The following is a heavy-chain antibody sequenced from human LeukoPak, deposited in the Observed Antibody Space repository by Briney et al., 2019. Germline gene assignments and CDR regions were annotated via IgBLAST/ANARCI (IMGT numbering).Heavy chain of an antibody. J-gene: IGHJ4*02. CDR1: GSTFTSYA. CDR2: INAGNGNT. CDR3: SRGAWFGQLLTHFVY. D-gene: IGHD3-10*01. V-gene: IGHV1-3*01. Sequence: ASVKVSCKSSGSTFTSYAIHWGRQAPGQRLEWMGWINAGNGNTKDSQKFQGRVTITRDTSASTAYMELSSLTSEDTAVYYCSRGAWFGQLLTHFVYWGQGNLGTVSS.